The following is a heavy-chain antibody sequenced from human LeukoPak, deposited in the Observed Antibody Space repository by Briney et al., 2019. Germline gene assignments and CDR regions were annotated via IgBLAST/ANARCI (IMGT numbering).Heavy chain of an antibody. J-gene: IGHJ4*02. D-gene: IGHD6-13*01. V-gene: IGHV1-46*01. CDR3: AREGVAATGLDY. CDR1: GYTFSIYN. Sequence: ASVKVSCKASGYTFSIYNMHWVRQAPGQGLEWMGIINPSGGSASDAQKFQGRLTMTRDTSTSTLYMELSSLRSEDSAVYYCAREGVAATGLDYWGQGTLVTVSS. CDR2: INPSGGSA.